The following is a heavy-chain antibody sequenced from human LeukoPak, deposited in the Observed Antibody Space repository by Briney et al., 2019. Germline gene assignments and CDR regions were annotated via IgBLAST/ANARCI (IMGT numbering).Heavy chain of an antibody. J-gene: IGHJ4*02. V-gene: IGHV3-53*01. CDR2: IYSGDST. CDR1: GFTVSSNY. D-gene: IGHD3-22*01. CDR3: ARFDRGADYDISGYYY. Sequence: PGGSLRLSCAASGFTVSSNYMSWVRQAPGKGLEWVSVIYSGDSTYYADSVKGRFTISRDNSKNTLYLQMNSLRAEDTAVYYCARFDRGADYDISGYYYWGQGTLVTVSS.